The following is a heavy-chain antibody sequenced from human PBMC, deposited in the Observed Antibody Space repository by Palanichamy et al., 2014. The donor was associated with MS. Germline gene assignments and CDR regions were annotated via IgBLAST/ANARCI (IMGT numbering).Heavy chain of an antibody. D-gene: IGHD3-16*01. CDR3: AREIGDTSLHRMDY. CDR2: IYYSGST. J-gene: IGHJ4*02. V-gene: IGHV4-39*01. CDR1: GGSITSSIYY. Sequence: QLQLQESGPGLVKPSGTLSLTCAVSGGSITSSIYYWGWIRQPPGKGLEWIGSIYYSGSTFYNPSLKSRVTISVDTSKNQFSLGLSSVTAADTAVYYCAREIGDTSLHRMDYWGQGTLVTVSS.